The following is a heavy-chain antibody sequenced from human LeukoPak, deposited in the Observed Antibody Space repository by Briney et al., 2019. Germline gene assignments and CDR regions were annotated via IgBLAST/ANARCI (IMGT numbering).Heavy chain of an antibody. CDR3: ARAQKYSYDAFDI. CDR2: ISSGSGTI. D-gene: IGHD4-11*01. J-gene: IGHJ3*02. Sequence: GGSLRLSCAASGFTFSSYSMNWVRQAPGKGLEYVSYISSGSGTIYYADSVKGRFAISRDNAKNSLYLQMNSLSAEDTAVYYCARAQKYSYDAFDIWGQGTMVTVSS. CDR1: GFTFSSYS. V-gene: IGHV3-48*04.